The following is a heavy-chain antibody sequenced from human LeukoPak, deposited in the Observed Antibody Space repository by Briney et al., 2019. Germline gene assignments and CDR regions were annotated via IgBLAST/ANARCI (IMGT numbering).Heavy chain of an antibody. CDR1: GFTFSSYA. V-gene: IGHV3-23*01. J-gene: IGHJ6*02. Sequence: RSGGSLRLSCAASGFTFSSYAMSWVRQAPGKGLEWVSAISGSGGSTYYADSVKGRFTISRDNSKNTLYLQMNSLRAEDTAVYYCAKDTRPEWVVGATSYYYYGMDVWGQGTTVTVSS. CDR3: AKDTRPEWVVGATSYYYYGMDV. CDR2: ISGSGGST. D-gene: IGHD1-26*01.